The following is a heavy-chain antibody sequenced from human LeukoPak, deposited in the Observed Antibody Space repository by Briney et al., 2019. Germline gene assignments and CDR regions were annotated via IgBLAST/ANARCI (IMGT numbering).Heavy chain of an antibody. Sequence: SETLSLTCAVYGGSFSGYYWSLIRQPPGKGLEWIGEINHSGSTNYNPSLKSRVTISADTSKNQFSLKLSSVTAADTAVHYCEKDSHLDVWGQGTTVTVSS. J-gene: IGHJ6*02. D-gene: IGHD2-15*01. CDR1: GGSFSGYY. CDR3: EKDSHLDV. V-gene: IGHV4-34*01. CDR2: INHSGST.